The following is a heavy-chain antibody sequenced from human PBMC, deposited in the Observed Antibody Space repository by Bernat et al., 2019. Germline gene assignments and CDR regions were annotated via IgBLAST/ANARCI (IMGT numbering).Heavy chain of an antibody. J-gene: IGHJ4*02. CDR1: GFTFSSYW. CDR3: AEGGSFDY. Sequence: VQLVESGGGVVQPGRSLRLSCAASGFTFSSYWMSWVRQAPGKGLEWVANINQDGSEKNYVDSVKGRFTISRDNAKNSLYLQMNSLRAEDTAVYYCAEGGSFDYWGQGTLVTVSS. V-gene: IGHV3-7*01. D-gene: IGHD3-16*01. CDR2: INQDGSEK.